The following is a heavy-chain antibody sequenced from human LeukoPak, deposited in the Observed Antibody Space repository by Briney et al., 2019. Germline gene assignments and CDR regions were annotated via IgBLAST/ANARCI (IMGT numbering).Heavy chain of an antibody. V-gene: IGHV4-59*01. D-gene: IGHD4-23*01. CDR3: ASGSGTTVITPDAFDI. Sequence: SETLSLTCTVSGGSISSYYWSWIRQPPGKGLEWIGNIYYSGSTNYNPSLKSRVTISVDTSKNQFSLKLSSVTAADTAVYYCASGSGTTVITPDAFDIWGQGTMVTVSS. CDR1: GGSISSYY. CDR2: IYYSGST. J-gene: IGHJ3*02.